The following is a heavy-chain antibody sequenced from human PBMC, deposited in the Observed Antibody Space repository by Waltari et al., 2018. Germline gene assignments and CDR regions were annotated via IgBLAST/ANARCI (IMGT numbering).Heavy chain of an antibody. Sequence: QVQLQESGPGLVKPSQTLSLTCTVSGGSISSGGYYWSWIRQHPGEGLEWIGYIYYSGSTYSNPSLKSRVTISVDTSKNQFSLKLSSVTAADTAVYYCARARVPAAIIDYWGQGTLVTVSS. D-gene: IGHD2-2*01. V-gene: IGHV4-31*03. CDR2: IYYSGST. J-gene: IGHJ4*02. CDR3: ARARVPAAIIDY. CDR1: GGSISSGGYY.